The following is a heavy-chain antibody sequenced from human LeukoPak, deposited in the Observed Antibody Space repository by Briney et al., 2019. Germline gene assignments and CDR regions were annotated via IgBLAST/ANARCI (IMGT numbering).Heavy chain of an antibody. CDR1: GGSISSYY. V-gene: IGHV4-59*01. J-gene: IGHJ4*02. D-gene: IGHD1-26*01. Sequence: SETLSLTCTVSGGSISSYYWSWIRQSPGKGLECIGYIHYTGSTNYNPSLKSRVTISVDTSKNQFSLKLSSVTAADTAVYYCARDRGSQPFIDYWGQGTLVTVSS. CDR2: IHYTGST. CDR3: ARDRGSQPFIDY.